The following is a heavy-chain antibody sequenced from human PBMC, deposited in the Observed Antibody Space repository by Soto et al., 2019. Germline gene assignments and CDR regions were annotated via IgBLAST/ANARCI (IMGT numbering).Heavy chain of an antibody. CDR1: GVSISSGGYS. J-gene: IGHJ2*01. CDR2: IYHSGST. Sequence: SETLSLTCTVSGVSISSGGYSWSWIRQPPGKGLEWIGYIYHSGSTYYNPSLKSRVTISVDRSKNQFSLKLISVTAEDTAVYYCARVPGLWGRGSLVTVSS. CDR3: ARVPGL. V-gene: IGHV4-30-2*01.